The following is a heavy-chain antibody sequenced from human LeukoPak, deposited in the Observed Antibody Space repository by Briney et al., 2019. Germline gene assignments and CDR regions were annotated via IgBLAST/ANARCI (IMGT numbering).Heavy chain of an antibody. J-gene: IGHJ4*02. CDR1: GFTFSSYG. D-gene: IGHD3-10*01. Sequence: GGSLRLSCATSGFTFSSYGFHWVRQAPGKGLEWVADMSYDGSDKDYADSVKGRFTISRDNSKNTLYLQMNSLRAEDTAVYYCAKDKGFQEKYYFDYWGQGTLVTVSS. CDR2: MSYDGSDK. CDR3: AKDKGFQEKYYFDY. V-gene: IGHV3-30*18.